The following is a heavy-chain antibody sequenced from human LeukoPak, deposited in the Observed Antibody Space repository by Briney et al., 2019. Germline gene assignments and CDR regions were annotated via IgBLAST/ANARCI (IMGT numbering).Heavy chain of an antibody. CDR2: ISWNSGSI. Sequence: PGRSLRLSCAASGFTFDDYAMHWVRQAPGKGLEWVSGISWNSGSIGYADSVKGRFTVSRDNAKNSLYLEMNSLRAEDTALYYCAKVKDYYGSGFDYWGQGTLVTVSS. D-gene: IGHD3-10*01. CDR1: GFTFDDYA. J-gene: IGHJ4*02. V-gene: IGHV3-9*01. CDR3: AKVKDYYGSGFDY.